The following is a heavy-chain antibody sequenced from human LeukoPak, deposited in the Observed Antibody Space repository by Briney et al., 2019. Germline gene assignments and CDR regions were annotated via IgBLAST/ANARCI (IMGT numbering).Heavy chain of an antibody. Sequence: KAAETLCLTCTVSGGSISSYYWSWIRQPPGKGLEWIGYIYYSGSSNYNPSLKSRVTISVDTSKNQFSLKLSSVTAADTAVYYCARARGSAYPDYWGQGTLVTASS. D-gene: IGHD3-22*01. V-gene: IGHV4-59*01. J-gene: IGHJ4*02. CDR3: ARARGSAYPDY. CDR1: GGSISSYY. CDR2: IYYSGSS.